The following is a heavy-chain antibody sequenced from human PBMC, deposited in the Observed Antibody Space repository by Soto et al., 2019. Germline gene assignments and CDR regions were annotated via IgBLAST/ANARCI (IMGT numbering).Heavy chain of an antibody. Sequence: GGSLRLSCAASGFTFSSYAMSWVRQAPGKGLEWVSAISGSGGSTYYADSVKGRFTISRDNSKNTLYLQMNSLRAEDTAVYYCAKVDRSGVVAAKEDGRIDYWGQGTLVTVSS. V-gene: IGHV3-23*01. CDR1: GFTFSSYA. CDR2: ISGSGGST. J-gene: IGHJ4*02. D-gene: IGHD2-15*01. CDR3: AKVDRSGVVAAKEDGRIDY.